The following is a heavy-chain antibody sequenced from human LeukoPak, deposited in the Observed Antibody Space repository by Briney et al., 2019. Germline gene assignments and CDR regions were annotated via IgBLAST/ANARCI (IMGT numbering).Heavy chain of an antibody. CDR3: ARDQPGIAAAPHFFDY. CDR2: IKQDGSEK. J-gene: IGHJ4*02. V-gene: IGHV3-7*01. D-gene: IGHD6-13*01. Sequence: PGGSLRLSCAASGFTFSSYWMSWVRQAPGKGLEWVANIKQDGSEKYYVDSVKGRFTISRDNAKNSLYLQMNSLRAEDTAVYYCARDQPGIAAAPHFFDYWGQGTLVTVSA. CDR1: GFTFSSYW.